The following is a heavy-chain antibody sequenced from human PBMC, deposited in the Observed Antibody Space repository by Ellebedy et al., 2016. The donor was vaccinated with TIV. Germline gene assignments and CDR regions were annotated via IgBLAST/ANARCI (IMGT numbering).Heavy chain of an antibody. V-gene: IGHV3-21*01. J-gene: IGHJ3*02. Sequence: GESLKISCAASGFTFSTYPMNWVRQAPGRGLEWVSTISSSSSYIYYADSVKGRFTISRDNVKNSLYLQMNSLRAEDTAVYYCARGADTTMVWGALDIWGQGTVVTVSS. D-gene: IGHD5-18*01. CDR3: ARGADTTMVWGALDI. CDR2: ISSSSSYI. CDR1: GFTFSTYP.